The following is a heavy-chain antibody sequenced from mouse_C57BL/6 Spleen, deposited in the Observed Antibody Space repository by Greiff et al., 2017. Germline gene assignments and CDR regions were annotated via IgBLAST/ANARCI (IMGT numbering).Heavy chain of an antibody. V-gene: IGHV1-53*01. CDR2: INPSNGGT. J-gene: IGHJ3*01. CDR3: ARGYDPAWFAY. D-gene: IGHD2-2*01. CDR1: GYTFTSYW. Sequence: QVQLQQPGPELVKPGASVKLSCQASGYTFTSYWMHWVKQRPGQGLEWIGNINPSNGGTNYNEKFKSKATLTVDKSSSNAYMQLRSRTSEDSAVYYCARGYDPAWFAYWGQGTLGTVS.